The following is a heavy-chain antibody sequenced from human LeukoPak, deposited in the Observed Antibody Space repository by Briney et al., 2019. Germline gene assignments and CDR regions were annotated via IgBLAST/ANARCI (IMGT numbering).Heavy chain of an antibody. CDR2: IKQDGSEK. Sequence: GGSLRLSCAASGFTFSGFSMSWVRQAPGKGLEWVANIKQDGSEKYYVDSVKGRFTISRDNAKNSLYLQMNSLRAEDTAVYYCARGRSGKDWGQGTLVTVSS. D-gene: IGHD1-26*01. J-gene: IGHJ4*02. V-gene: IGHV3-7*01. CDR1: GFTFSGFS. CDR3: ARGRSGKD.